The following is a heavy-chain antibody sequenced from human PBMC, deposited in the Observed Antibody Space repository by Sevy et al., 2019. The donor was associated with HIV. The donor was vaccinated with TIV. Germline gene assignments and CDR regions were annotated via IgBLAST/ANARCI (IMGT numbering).Heavy chain of an antibody. CDR3: AHREPLFGDFDF. CDR1: GNSISSGHY. J-gene: IGHJ3*01. Sequence: SETLSLTCTVSGNSISSGHYWGWIRQTPGKGLEWIGTFFHGGTTYYNPSLKSRVTISVETSKNQFSLKVNSATAADRAVYYWAHREPLFGDFDFWGQGTMVTVSS. CDR2: FFHGGTT. V-gene: IGHV4-38-2*02. D-gene: IGHD2-21*01.